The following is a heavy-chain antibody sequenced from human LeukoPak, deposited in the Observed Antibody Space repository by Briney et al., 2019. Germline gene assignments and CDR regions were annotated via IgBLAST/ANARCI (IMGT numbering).Heavy chain of an antibody. Sequence: GASLRLSYTTSGFTFGDYAMGWVRQAPGKGLEWVGFIRRKTYGGTTEYAASVKGRITISRGDSKSIAYLQMNSLKTEDTAVYYCTRDYYDGSAYSSDYWGQGTLVTVSS. CDR1: GFTFGDYA. CDR3: TRDYYDGSAYSSDY. D-gene: IGHD3-22*01. CDR2: IRRKTYGGTT. V-gene: IGHV3-49*04. J-gene: IGHJ4*02.